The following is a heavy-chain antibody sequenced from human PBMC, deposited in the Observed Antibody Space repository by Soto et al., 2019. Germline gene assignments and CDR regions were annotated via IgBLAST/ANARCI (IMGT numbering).Heavy chain of an antibody. V-gene: IGHV4-59*08. CDR1: GGSISSYY. Sequence: TSETLSLTCTVSGGSISSYYWSWIRQPPGKGLEWIGYIYYSGSTNYNPSLKSRVTISVDTSKNQFSLKLSSVTAADTAVYYCARVVVPAASRAFDIWGQGTMVTVSS. CDR2: IYYSGST. D-gene: IGHD2-2*01. CDR3: ARVVVPAASRAFDI. J-gene: IGHJ3*02.